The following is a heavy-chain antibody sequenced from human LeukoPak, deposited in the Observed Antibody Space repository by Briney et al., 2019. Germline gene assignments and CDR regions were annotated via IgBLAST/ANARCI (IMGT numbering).Heavy chain of an antibody. Sequence: SQTLSLTCTVSGGSISRSGYYWSWIRQHPGKGLEWIGYIYYSGSTYYNPSLKSRVTMSVDTSKNQFSLKLSSVTAADTAVYYCARDLRSSSSSGINYYGMDVWGQGTTVTVSS. CDR1: GGSISRSGYY. CDR2: IYYSGST. CDR3: ARDLRSSSSSGINYYGMDV. V-gene: IGHV4-31*03. D-gene: IGHD6-6*01. J-gene: IGHJ6*02.